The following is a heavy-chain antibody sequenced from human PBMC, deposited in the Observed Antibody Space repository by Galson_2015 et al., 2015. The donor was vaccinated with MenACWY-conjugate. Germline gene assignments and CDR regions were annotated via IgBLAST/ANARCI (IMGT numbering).Heavy chain of an antibody. D-gene: IGHD6-13*01. J-gene: IGHJ5*02. V-gene: IGHV3-74*01. Sequence: SLRLSCAASGFTFSSYWMNWVRQGPGKGLVWVSRINSDGSSTNYADSVKGRFTISRDNAKNTLYLQMNSLRAEDTAVYYCAREGRLLAAAEDNCSAPWGQGTLVTVSS. CDR2: INSDGSST. CDR3: AREGRLLAAAEDNCSAP. CDR1: GFTFSSYW.